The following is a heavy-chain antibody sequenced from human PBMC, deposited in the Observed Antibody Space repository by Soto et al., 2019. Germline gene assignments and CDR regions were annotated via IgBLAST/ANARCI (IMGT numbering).Heavy chain of an antibody. CDR2: IRSKANSYAT. Sequence: EVRLVESGGGLVQRGGSLKLSCAASGFTFSGSALHSVRQASGKGLGWVGRIRSKANSYATAYAASVKGRFTISRDDSKNTAYLQMNSLKTEDTAVYYCTSALSPRPYYYYMDVWGKGTTVTVSS. J-gene: IGHJ6*03. CDR1: GFTFSGSA. CDR3: TSALSPRPYYYYMDV. V-gene: IGHV3-73*01.